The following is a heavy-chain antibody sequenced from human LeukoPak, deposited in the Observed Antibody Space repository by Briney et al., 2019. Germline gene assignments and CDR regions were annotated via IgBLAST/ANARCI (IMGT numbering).Heavy chain of an antibody. J-gene: IGHJ3*02. CDR3: VRDGREGFDI. Sequence: GGSLRLSCAASGFTFSSYSMNWVRQAPGKGLEWVSYIKYDSSTIYYGDSVKGRFTISRDNVKNSLYLQVSSLRAEDTAVYYCVRDGREGFDIWGHGTLVIVSS. CDR2: IKYDSSTI. CDR1: GFTFSSYS. D-gene: IGHD5-24*01. V-gene: IGHV3-48*04.